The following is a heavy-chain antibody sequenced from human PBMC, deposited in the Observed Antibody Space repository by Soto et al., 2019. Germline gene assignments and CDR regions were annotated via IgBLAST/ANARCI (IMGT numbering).Heavy chain of an antibody. CDR3: ARDSVYYGDYELNYFDY. D-gene: IGHD4-17*01. CDR2: ISSSSNYI. CDR1: GFTFSSYS. V-gene: IGHV3-21*04. J-gene: IGHJ4*02. Sequence: GGSLRLSCAASGFTFSSYSMNWVRQAPGKGLEWVSSISSSSNYIYYADSVKGRFTISRDNAKNSLYLQMNSLRAEDTAVYYCARDSVYYGDYELNYFDYWGQGTLVTVSS.